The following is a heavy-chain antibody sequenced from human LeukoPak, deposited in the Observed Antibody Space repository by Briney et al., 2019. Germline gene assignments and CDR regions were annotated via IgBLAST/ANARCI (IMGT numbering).Heavy chain of an antibody. CDR1: GFTFSSYG. Sequence: GRSLRLSCAASGFTFSSYGMHWVRQAPGKGLEGVAVIWYDGTNKYYADSVKGRFTISRDNSKNMLYLQMNSLRAEDTAVYFCARDPGSYRRYWFDPWGQGTLVTVSS. V-gene: IGHV3-33*01. D-gene: IGHD1-26*01. J-gene: IGHJ5*02. CDR3: ARDPGSYRRYWFDP. CDR2: IWYDGTNK.